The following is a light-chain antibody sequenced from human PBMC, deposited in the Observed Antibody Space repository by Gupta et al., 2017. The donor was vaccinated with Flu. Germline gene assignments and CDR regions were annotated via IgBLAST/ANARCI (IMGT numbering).Light chain of an antibody. J-gene: IGLJ3*02. V-gene: IGLV1-44*01. CDR3: AAWDDSLNAVS. CDR2: TTN. Sequence: QSVLTQPPSASGTPGQKVTISCSGSTSNIGGNPVNWFQQLPGMAPKALIHTTNQRPSGVPDRISGSKSGTSDSLVISGLQSDDEADYYCAAWDDSLNAVSFGGGTRLTVL. CDR1: TSNIGGNP.